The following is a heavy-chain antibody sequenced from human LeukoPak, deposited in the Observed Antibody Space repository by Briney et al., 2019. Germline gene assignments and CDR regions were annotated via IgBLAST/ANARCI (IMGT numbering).Heavy chain of an antibody. J-gene: IGHJ6*03. Sequence: GSVKVSCKASGYTFPTYVISWVRQAPGQGLEWRGWISTYNGNTNYAQKLQGRVTMTTDTSTSTAYMELRSLRSDDTAIYYCAREGLPGYYYYMDVWGKGTTVTVSS. CDR3: AREGLPGYYYYMDV. D-gene: IGHD5-18*01. V-gene: IGHV1-18*01. CDR1: GYTFPTYV. CDR2: ISTYNGNT.